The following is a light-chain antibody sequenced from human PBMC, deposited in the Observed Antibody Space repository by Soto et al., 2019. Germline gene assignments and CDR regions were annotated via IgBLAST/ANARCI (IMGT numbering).Light chain of an antibody. CDR3: GTWDSSLSAGV. Sequence: QSVLTQPPSVSAAPGQKVTISCSGTSSNIGSNPVCWYQQLPGTAPKLLVYDNNKRPSGIPDRFSGSRSGTSATLGITGLQPGDEADYYCGTWDSSLSAGVFGGGTKVTVL. J-gene: IGLJ3*02. CDR2: DNN. V-gene: IGLV1-51*01. CDR1: SSNIGSNP.